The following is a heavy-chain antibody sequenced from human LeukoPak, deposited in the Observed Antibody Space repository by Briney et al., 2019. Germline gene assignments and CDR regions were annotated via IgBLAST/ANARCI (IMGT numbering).Heavy chain of an antibody. CDR1: GFTFSSYA. D-gene: IGHD2-21*02. J-gene: IGHJ5*02. CDR2: ISYDGSNK. Sequence: GGSLRLSCAASGFTFSSYAMHWVRQAPGKGLEWVAVISYDGSNKYYADSVKGRFTISRDNSKNTLYLQMNSLRAEDTAVYYCARGLEVVTAISQGWFDPWGQGTLATVSS. V-gene: IGHV3-30-3*01. CDR3: ARGLEVVTAISQGWFDP.